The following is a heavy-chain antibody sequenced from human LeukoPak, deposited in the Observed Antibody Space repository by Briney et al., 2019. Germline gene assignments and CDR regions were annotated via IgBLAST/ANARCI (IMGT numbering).Heavy chain of an antibody. CDR1: GGSVSSGSHY. Sequence: SETLSLTCTVSGGSVSSGSHYWSWIRQPPGKGLEWIGYIYYSGSTNYNPSLKSRVTISVDTSKNQFSLKLSSVTAADTAVYYCARVEKGYYYGSGSPASPYYFDYWGQGTLVTVSS. CDR2: IYYSGST. CDR3: ARVEKGYYYGSGSPASPYYFDY. J-gene: IGHJ4*02. D-gene: IGHD3-10*01. V-gene: IGHV4-61*01.